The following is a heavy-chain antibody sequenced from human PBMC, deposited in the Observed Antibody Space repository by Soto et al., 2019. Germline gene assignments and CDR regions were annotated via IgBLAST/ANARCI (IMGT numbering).Heavy chain of an antibody. V-gene: IGHV3-23*01. CDR1: GFTFSSYA. CDR3: ARGPYYDNSGLRPFDF. CDR2: ISGSGASS. J-gene: IGHJ4*02. D-gene: IGHD3-22*01. Sequence: GGSLRLSCAASGFTFSSYAMNWVRQAPGEGLEWVSTISGSGASSYNADSVKGRFTISRDNSKDALYLEINSLRAEDTAVYYCARGPYYDNSGLRPFDFWGQGTLVTVSS.